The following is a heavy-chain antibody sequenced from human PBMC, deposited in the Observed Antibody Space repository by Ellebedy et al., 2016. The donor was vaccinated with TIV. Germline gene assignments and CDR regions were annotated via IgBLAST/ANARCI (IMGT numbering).Heavy chain of an antibody. CDR2: IKTDGSET. J-gene: IGHJ5*02. CDR1: GFSFSNFW. V-gene: IGHV3-7*01. D-gene: IGHD3-3*01. CDR3: VGFGVFNL. Sequence: GESLKISCAACGFSFSNFWMSWVRQAPGTGLEWVAHIKTDGSETYYVDSVKGRFTISRENAKNALFLQMDGLRVDDSAVYYCVGFGVFNLWGQGAPVTVSS.